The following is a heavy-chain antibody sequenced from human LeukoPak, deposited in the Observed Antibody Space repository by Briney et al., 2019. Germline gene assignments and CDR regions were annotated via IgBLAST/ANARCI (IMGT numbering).Heavy chain of an antibody. V-gene: IGHV1-69*13. D-gene: IGHD6-19*01. J-gene: IGHJ4*02. CDR3: ARQPRQYSSGWYPMGY. CDR2: IIPIFGTA. Sequence: SVKVSCKASGGTFSSYAISWVRQAPGQGLEWMGGIIPIFGTANYAQKFQGRVTITADESTSTAYMELSSLRSEDTAVYYCARQPRQYSSGWYPMGYWGQGTLVTVSS. CDR1: GGTFSSYA.